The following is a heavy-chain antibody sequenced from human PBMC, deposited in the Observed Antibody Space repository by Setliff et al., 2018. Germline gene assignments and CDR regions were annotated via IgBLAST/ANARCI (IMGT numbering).Heavy chain of an antibody. V-gene: IGHV4-61*09. CDR2: IYTSWST. Sequence: PSETLSLTCTVSCDSISSRRSYWGWFRQPAGKGLEWIGQIYTSWSTNYNPSLKSRVTISLDTSKNQFSLSLSSVTAADTAVYYCARMFGFQYMDVWGKGTTVTVSS. J-gene: IGHJ6*03. D-gene: IGHD3-10*02. CDR3: ARMFGFQYMDV. CDR1: CDSISSRRSY.